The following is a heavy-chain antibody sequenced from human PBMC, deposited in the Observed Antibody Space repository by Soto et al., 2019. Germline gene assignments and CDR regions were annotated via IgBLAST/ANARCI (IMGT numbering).Heavy chain of an antibody. CDR2: INPSGGST. CDR1: GYTFTSYY. D-gene: IGHD3-3*01. CDR3: ARAGVARSAFDI. J-gene: IGHJ3*02. V-gene: IGHV1-46*03. Sequence: GPPVKVSCKASGYTFTSYYMHWVRQAPGQGLEWMGIINPSGGSTSYAQKFQGRVTMTRDTSTSTVYMELSSLRSEDTAVYYCARAGVARSAFDIWGQGTMVTVSS.